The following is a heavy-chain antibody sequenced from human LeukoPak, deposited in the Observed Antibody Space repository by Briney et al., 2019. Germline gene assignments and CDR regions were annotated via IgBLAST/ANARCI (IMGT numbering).Heavy chain of an antibody. D-gene: IGHD6-19*01. CDR1: GFTFDDYG. J-gene: IGHJ3*02. CDR2: INWNGGST. CDR3: ARVGQWLAQTAFDI. Sequence: GGSLRLSCAASGFTFDDYGMSWVRQAPGKGLEWVSGINWNGGSTGYADSVKGRFTISRDNAKNSLYLQMNSLRAEDTAVYYCARVGQWLAQTAFDIWGQGTMVTVSS. V-gene: IGHV3-20*04.